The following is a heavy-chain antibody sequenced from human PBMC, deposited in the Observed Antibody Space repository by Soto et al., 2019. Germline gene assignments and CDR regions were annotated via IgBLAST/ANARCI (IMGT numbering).Heavy chain of an antibody. V-gene: IGHV1-8*01. Sequence: QVQLVQSGAEVKKPGASVKVSCKASGYTFTSYDINWVRQATGQGLEWMGWMNPRSGEIGYAQKFQGRVTMTGNTSVSTAYMELSSLSSEDTAVYYCARGANYYYYYMDVWGEGTTVTVSS. J-gene: IGHJ6*03. CDR1: GYTFTSYD. CDR2: MNPRSGEI. CDR3: ARGANYYYYYMDV.